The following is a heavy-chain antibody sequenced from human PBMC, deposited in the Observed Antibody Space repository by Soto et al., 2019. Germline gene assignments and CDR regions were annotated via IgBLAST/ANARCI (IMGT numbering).Heavy chain of an antibody. Sequence: EVQLVESGGGVVRPGGSLRLSCAASGFNFDDYGMSWVRQVPGKGLEWVSGINWNGGSTSYADSVKGRFTISRDNAKNSLFLQMNRLGAQDTAFYPCTRDGVYDPVPPPPVLWGRGTLVTVSS. V-gene: IGHV3-20*01. CDR3: TRDGVYDPVPPPPVL. D-gene: IGHD2-8*01. J-gene: IGHJ2*01. CDR1: GFNFDDYG. CDR2: INWNGGST.